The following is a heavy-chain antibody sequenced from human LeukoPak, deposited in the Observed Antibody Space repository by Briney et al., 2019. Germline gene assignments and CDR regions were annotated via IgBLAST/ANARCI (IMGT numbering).Heavy chain of an antibody. D-gene: IGHD6-19*01. CDR1: GDSVSTINGA. CDR2: TYYRSKWYY. V-gene: IGHV6-1*01. CDR3: ARDKGNTGWHTFDI. J-gene: IGHJ4*02. Sequence: SQTLSLTCGISGDSVSTINGAWNWVRQSPSRGLEWLGRTYYRSKWYYDYAVSVQGRITINPDTSKNQFSLQLSSVTPEGTAVYYCARDKGNTGWHTFDIWGQGTLITVSS.